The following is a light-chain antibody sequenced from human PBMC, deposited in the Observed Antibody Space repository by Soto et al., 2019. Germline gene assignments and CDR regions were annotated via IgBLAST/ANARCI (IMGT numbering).Light chain of an antibody. CDR3: QQYNKWPPVWT. Sequence: EIVLTQSPGTLSLSPGERATLSCRASQSVSSSYLAWYQQKPGQAPRLLIYGASSRATGIPDRFSGSGSGTDFTLTISRLEPEDFAVYYCQQYNKWPPVWTLGQGTKVDI. J-gene: IGKJ1*01. CDR2: GAS. V-gene: IGKV3-20*01. CDR1: QSVSSSY.